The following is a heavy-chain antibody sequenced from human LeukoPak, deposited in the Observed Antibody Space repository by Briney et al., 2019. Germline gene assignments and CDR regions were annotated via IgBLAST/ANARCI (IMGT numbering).Heavy chain of an antibody. Sequence: PSETLSLTCTVSGGSISSGSINSGENYWSWMRQHPEKGLEWIGYIHYSGSSYYNPSLKSRVTISIDTSKNQFSLKVRSVTAADTAVYYCARRKEIPGAIHWFDPWGQETLVTVSS. CDR3: ARRKEIPGAIHWFDP. V-gene: IGHV4-31*03. CDR1: GGSISSGSINSGENY. CDR2: IHYSGSS. J-gene: IGHJ5*02. D-gene: IGHD1-26*01.